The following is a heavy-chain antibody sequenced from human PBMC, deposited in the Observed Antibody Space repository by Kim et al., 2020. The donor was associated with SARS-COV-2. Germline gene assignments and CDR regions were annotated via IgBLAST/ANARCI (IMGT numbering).Heavy chain of an antibody. V-gene: IGHV1-18*01. D-gene: IGHD3-10*01. CDR1: GYTFTNYG. CDR3: VRDENGSAFDAFDI. CDR2: ISGYNGNT. Sequence: ASVKVSCKASGYTFTNYGISWLRQAPGQGLEWMGWISGYNGNTKYAQKVQDRVTMTTETSTSTAYMELRSLRSDDTAVYYCVRDENGSAFDAFDIWGQGTMVTVSS. J-gene: IGHJ3*02.